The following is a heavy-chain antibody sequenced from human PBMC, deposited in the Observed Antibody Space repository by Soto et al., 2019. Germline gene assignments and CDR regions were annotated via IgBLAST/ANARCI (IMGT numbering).Heavy chain of an antibody. Sequence: GASVKVSCKASGYTFIGYYIHWVRQVPGQGLEWMGCINPNSGGTNYAQKFQGWVTMTRDTSISTAYMELSNLRSDNTAVYYCASDTDSSLGADIFDVGGQGTMVTV. CDR2: INPNSGGT. CDR3: ASDTDSSLGADIFDV. V-gene: IGHV1-2*04. D-gene: IGHD6-19*01. J-gene: IGHJ3*01. CDR1: GYTFIGYY.